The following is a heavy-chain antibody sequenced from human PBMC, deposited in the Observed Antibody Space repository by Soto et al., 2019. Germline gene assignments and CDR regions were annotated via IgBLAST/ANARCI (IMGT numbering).Heavy chain of an antibody. D-gene: IGHD7-27*01. Sequence: EVQLVESGGGLVQPGGSLRLSCAASGFTVSSNYMSWVRQAPGKGLEWVSVIYSGGSTYYADSVKGRFTISRDNSKNTLYLQMNSLRDEDTAVYYCARDKAYWGDYYYYYYMDVWGKGTTVTVSS. V-gene: IGHV3-66*01. J-gene: IGHJ6*03. CDR2: IYSGGST. CDR3: ARDKAYWGDYYYYYYMDV. CDR1: GFTVSSNY.